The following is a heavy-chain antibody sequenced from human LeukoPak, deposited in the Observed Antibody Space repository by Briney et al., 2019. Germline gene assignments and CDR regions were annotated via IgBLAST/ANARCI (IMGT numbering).Heavy chain of an antibody. CDR3: ARRVTAPECFDY. CDR1: GFTFSDYY. Sequence: PGGSLRLSCEAPGFTFSDYYMSWIRQAPGKGLEWIGTVYHSGSSYYNPSLKSRVSMSIDTSKSQLSLILTSVTAADTAVYFCARRVTAPECFDYWGRGTQVTVSS. CDR2: VYHSGSS. J-gene: IGHJ4*02. V-gene: IGHV4-38-2*01. D-gene: IGHD2-21*02.